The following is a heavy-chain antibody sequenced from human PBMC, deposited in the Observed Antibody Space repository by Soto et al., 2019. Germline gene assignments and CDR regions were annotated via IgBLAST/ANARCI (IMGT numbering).Heavy chain of an antibody. CDR3: ARDLNYYGSGKDAFDI. V-gene: IGHV4-31*03. CDR1: GGSISSGGYY. CDR2: IYYSGST. Sequence: SETLSLTCTVSGGSISSGGYYWSWIRQHPGKGLEWIGYIYYSGSTYYNPSLKSRVTISVDTSKNQFSLKLSSVTAADTAVYYCARDLNYYGSGKDAFDIWGQGTMVTV. D-gene: IGHD3-10*01. J-gene: IGHJ3*02.